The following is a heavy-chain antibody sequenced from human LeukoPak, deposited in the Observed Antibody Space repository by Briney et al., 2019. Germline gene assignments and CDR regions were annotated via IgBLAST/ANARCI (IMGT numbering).Heavy chain of an antibody. V-gene: IGHV3-7*05. Sequence: PGGSLRLSCAASGFTFTKYWMAWVRQAPAKGLEWVASIHQDGSETHSIDSGRFTISRDNAKNSLYPQMNSLRDEDTAVYYYANTVGHYSHNWGQGTLVTVSS. D-gene: IGHD4-11*01. CDR1: GFTFTKYW. CDR3: ANTVGHYSHN. CDR2: IHQDGSET. J-gene: IGHJ4*02.